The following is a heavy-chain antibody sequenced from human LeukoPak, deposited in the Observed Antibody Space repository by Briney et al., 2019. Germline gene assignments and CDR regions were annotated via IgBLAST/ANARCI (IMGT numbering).Heavy chain of an antibody. Sequence: ASVKVSCKASGYTFTNHYIHWVRQGPGQGLEWMGIINPSGGSTGYAQKFQGRVTVTRDTSTSTVYMELSSLRSEDTAVYYCARESSGYTYGDFDYWGQGILVTVSS. D-gene: IGHD5-18*01. CDR3: ARESSGYTYGDFDY. CDR2: INPSGGST. J-gene: IGHJ4*02. CDR1: GYTFTNHY. V-gene: IGHV1-46*01.